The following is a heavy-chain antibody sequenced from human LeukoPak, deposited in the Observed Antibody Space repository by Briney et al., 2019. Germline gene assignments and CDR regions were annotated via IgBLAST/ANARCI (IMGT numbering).Heavy chain of an antibody. J-gene: IGHJ6*03. Sequence: LSGGSLRLSCAASGFTFSSYAMSWVRQAPGKGLEWVSAISGSGGSTYYADSVKGRFTISRDNAKNSLYLQMNSLRAEDTAVYYCARDRSSSWYSDYYYYYYMDVWGKGTTVTISS. CDR1: GFTFSSYA. CDR2: ISGSGGST. V-gene: IGHV3-23*01. D-gene: IGHD6-13*01. CDR3: ARDRSSSWYSDYYYYYYMDV.